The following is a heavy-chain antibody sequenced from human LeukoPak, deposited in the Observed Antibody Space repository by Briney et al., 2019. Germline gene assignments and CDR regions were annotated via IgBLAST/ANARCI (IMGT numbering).Heavy chain of an antibody. CDR1: GYTFTDYY. D-gene: IGHD6-13*01. CDR3: ARATYSSSWVYDFDY. CDR2: SNPNSGGT. J-gene: IGHJ4*02. Sequence: ASVEVSCKASGYTFTDYYLHWVRQAPGQGLEWMGWSNPNSGGTNYAQKFQGRVTMTRDTSISTAYMELSRLRSDDTAVYYCARATYSSSWVYDFDYWGQGTLVTVSS. V-gene: IGHV1-2*02.